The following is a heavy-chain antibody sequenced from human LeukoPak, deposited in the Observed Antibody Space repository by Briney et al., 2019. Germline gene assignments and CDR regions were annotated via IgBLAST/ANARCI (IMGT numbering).Heavy chain of an antibody. CDR2: IIPIFGTA. CDR1: GGTFSSYA. Sequence: GASVKVSCKASGGTFSSYAISWVRQAPGQGLEWMGGIIPIFGTANYAQKFQGRVTITTDESTSTAYMELSSLRSEDTAVYYCARSSIAAVDRAFDIWGQGTMVTVSS. CDR3: ARSSIAAVDRAFDI. D-gene: IGHD6-13*01. J-gene: IGHJ3*02. V-gene: IGHV1-69*05.